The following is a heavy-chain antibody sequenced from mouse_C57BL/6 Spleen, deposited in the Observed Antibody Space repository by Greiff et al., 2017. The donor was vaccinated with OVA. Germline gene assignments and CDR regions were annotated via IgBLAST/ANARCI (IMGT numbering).Heavy chain of an antibody. CDR2: IDPEDGDT. CDR1: GFNIKDYY. J-gene: IGHJ4*01. Sequence: EVKVVESGAELVRPGASVKLSCTASGFNIKDYYMHWVKQRPEQGLEWIGRIDPEDGDTEYAPKFQGKATMTADTSSNTAYLQLSSLTSEDTAVYYCTPYYYGSKGNYAMDYWGQGTSVTVSS. CDR3: TPYYYGSKGNYAMDY. V-gene: IGHV14-1*01. D-gene: IGHD1-1*01.